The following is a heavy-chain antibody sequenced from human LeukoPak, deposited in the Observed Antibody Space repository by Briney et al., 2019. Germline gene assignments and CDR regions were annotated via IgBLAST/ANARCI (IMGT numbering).Heavy chain of an antibody. CDR1: GLTSNTYG. V-gene: IGHV3-30*18. CDR3: AKGAYSYASGTYYFDY. J-gene: IGHJ4*02. D-gene: IGHD3-10*01. CDR2: ISHDGANE. Sequence: PGRSLRLSRVASGLTSNTYGLHGVRQAPAKGLDCVAVISHDGANEYYADSVKGRFAISRDISKNTLYLHMSSLRPDDTAVYYCAKGAYSYASGTYYFDYWGQGTLVTVSS.